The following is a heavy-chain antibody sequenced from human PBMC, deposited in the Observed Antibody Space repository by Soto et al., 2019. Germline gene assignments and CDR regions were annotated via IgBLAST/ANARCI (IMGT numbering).Heavy chain of an antibody. Sequence: PSETLSLTCTVSGGSISSSTYYWGWMRQPPGKGLEWIASFFIGGNTYYNPSLKSRVTISVDTSKNQFSLKLSSVTAADTAVYYCARGTANRTPCYFDYWGQGTLVTVSS. V-gene: IGHV4-39*07. CDR1: GGSISSSTYY. CDR3: ARGTANRTPCYFDY. J-gene: IGHJ4*02. CDR2: FFIGGNT.